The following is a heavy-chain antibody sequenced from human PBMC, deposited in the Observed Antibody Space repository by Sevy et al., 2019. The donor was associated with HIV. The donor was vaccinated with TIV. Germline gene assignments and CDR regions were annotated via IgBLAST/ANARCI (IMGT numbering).Heavy chain of an antibody. CDR3: ARDRALRAGSPEG. J-gene: IGHJ4*02. CDR2: IWYDGSNK. V-gene: IGHV3-33*01. D-gene: IGHD1-1*01. Sequence: GGSLRLSCAASGFTFSSYGMHWVRQAPGKGLEWVAVIWYDGSNKYYADSVKGRFIISRDNSKNTLYLQMNSLRAEDTAVYYCARDRALRAGSPEGWGQRTLVTVSS. CDR1: GFTFSSYG.